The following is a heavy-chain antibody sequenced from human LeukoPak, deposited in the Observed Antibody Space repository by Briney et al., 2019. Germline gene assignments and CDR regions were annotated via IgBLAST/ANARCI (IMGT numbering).Heavy chain of an antibody. D-gene: IGHD3-3*01. CDR2: ISGSGGST. J-gene: IGHJ4*02. CDR1: GFTFSSYA. CDR3: ARAWVRFLEWPLGY. V-gene: IGHV3-23*01. Sequence: GGSLRLSCAASGFTFSSYAMSWVRQAPGKGLEWVSAISGSGGSTYYADSVKGRFTISRDNPKNTLYLQMNSLRAEDTAVYYCARAWVRFLEWPLGYWGQGTLVTVSS.